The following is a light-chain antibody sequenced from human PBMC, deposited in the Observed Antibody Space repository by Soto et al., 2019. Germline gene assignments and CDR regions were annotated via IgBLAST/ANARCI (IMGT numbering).Light chain of an antibody. J-gene: IGLJ2*01. CDR1: SSDVGGYNY. Sequence: QSALTQPPSASGSPGQSVTISCTGTSSDVGGYNYVSWYQQHPGKAPKLMIYEVSKRPSGVSDRFFGSKSGNTASLTVSGLQAEDEADYYCSSYAGSNNFVVFGGGTKLTVL. CDR3: SSYAGSNNFVV. V-gene: IGLV2-8*01. CDR2: EVS.